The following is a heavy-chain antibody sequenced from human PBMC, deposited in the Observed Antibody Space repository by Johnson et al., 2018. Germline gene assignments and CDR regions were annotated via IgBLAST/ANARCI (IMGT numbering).Heavy chain of an antibody. J-gene: IGHJ3*02. V-gene: IGHV1-69*01. CDR2: IIPIFGTA. D-gene: IGHD3-16*01. Sequence: QVQLVQSGAEVKKPGSSVKVSCKASGGTFTSYAFSWVRQAPGQGLEWVGGIIPIFGTADYAQRFQGRVTITAAESTSTAYMELGSLRSEDTAVYFWARAGEVGPRDAFDIWGQGTMVTVSS. CDR1: GGTFTSYA. CDR3: ARAGEVGPRDAFDI.